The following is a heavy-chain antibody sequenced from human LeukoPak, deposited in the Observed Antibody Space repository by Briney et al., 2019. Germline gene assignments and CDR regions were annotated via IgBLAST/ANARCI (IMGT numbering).Heavy chain of an antibody. J-gene: IGHJ4*02. Sequence: GGSLRLSCAASGFTYSSYTMNWVRQAPGKGLEWVSSISSSSSYIYYADSVKGRFTISRDNAKNSLYLQMNSLRAEDTAVYYCARVTSVAGLDYWGQGTLVTVSS. CDR1: GFTYSSYT. V-gene: IGHV3-21*01. D-gene: IGHD6-19*01. CDR3: ARVTSVAGLDY. CDR2: ISSSSSYI.